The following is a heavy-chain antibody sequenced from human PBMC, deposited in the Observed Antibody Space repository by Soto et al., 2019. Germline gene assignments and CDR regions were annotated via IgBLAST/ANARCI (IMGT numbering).Heavy chain of an antibody. V-gene: IGHV1-2*02. CDR1: GYTFTGYY. CDR3: ARDYNWKSRSLMDV. J-gene: IGHJ6*03. D-gene: IGHD1-20*01. Sequence: GASVKVSCKASGYTFTGYYMHWVRQAPGQGLEWMGWISANSGSTNYAQKFQDRVTMTRDTSMSTAYMELRSLRSDDTAVYYCARDYNWKSRSLMDVWGKGTTVTVSS. CDR2: ISANSGST.